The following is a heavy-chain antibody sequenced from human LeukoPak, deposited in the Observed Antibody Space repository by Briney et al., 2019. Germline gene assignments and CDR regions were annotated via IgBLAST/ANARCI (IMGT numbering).Heavy chain of an antibody. V-gene: IGHV3-43D*03. CDR2: ISWDGGST. CDR1: GFTFDDYA. D-gene: IGHD3-22*01. CDR3: AKATLGDDSSGYYYAH. J-gene: IGHJ4*02. Sequence: GGSLRLSCAAPGFTFDDYAMHWVRQAPGKGLEWVSLISWDGGSTYYADSVKGRFTISRDNSKNSLYLQMNSLRAEDTALYYCAKATLGDDSSGYYYAHWGQGTLVTVSS.